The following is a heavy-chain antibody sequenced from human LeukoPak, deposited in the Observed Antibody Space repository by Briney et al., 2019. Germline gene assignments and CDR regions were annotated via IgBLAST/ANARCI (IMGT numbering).Heavy chain of an antibody. CDR3: AIDRSSGYYGLDF. CDR1: GFTFSSYV. D-gene: IGHD3-22*01. V-gene: IGHV3-21*01. CDR2: ISSSSSYI. Sequence: GGSLRLSCSASGFTFSSYVLNWVRQAPGKGLEWVASISSSSSYIYYADSVKGRFTISRDNAKNSLYLQMNNLRAEDTAVYYCAIDRSSGYYGLDFWGQGTLVTVSS. J-gene: IGHJ4*02.